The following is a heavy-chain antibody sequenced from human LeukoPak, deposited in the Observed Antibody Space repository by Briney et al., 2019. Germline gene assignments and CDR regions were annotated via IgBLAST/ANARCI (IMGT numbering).Heavy chain of an antibody. CDR2: ISAYNGNT. CDR1: GFSFTGSV. V-gene: IGHV1-18*01. D-gene: IGHD3-10*01. Sequence: GASVKVSCKASGFSFTGSVIQWVRQARGQGLEWMGWISAYNGNTNYAQKLQGGVTMTTDTSTSTAYMELRSLRSDDTAVYYCARDDYLVYYGSGSSTYDYWGQGTLVTVSS. J-gene: IGHJ4*02. CDR3: ARDDYLVYYGSGSSTYDY.